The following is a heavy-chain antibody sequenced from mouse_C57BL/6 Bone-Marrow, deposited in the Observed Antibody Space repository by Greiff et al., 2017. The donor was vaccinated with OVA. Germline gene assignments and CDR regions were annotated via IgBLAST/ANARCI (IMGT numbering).Heavy chain of an antibody. D-gene: IGHD1-1*01. V-gene: IGHV1-69*01. Sequence: QVQLQQPGAELVMPGASVKLSCKASGYTFTSYWMHWVKQRPGQGLEWIGEIDPSDSYTNYNQKFKGKSTLPVDKSSSTAYMQLSSLTSDDSAVEYCARKGVVAHYYAMDYWGQGTSVTVSS. CDR1: GYTFTSYW. CDR2: IDPSDSYT. CDR3: ARKGVVAHYYAMDY. J-gene: IGHJ4*01.